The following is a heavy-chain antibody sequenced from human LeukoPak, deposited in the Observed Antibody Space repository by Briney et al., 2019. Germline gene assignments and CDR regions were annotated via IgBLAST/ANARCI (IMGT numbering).Heavy chain of an antibody. CDR1: GGSISSGGYS. Sequence: SQTLSLTCAVSGGSISSGGYSWSWIRQPPGKGLEWIGYIYHSGSTYYNPSLKSRVTISVDRSKNQFSLKLSSVTAADTAVYYCASSSGNSIMLYFDLWGRGTLVTVSS. CDR3: ASSSGNSIMLYFDL. D-gene: IGHD1-14*01. CDR2: IYHSGST. V-gene: IGHV4-30-2*01. J-gene: IGHJ2*01.